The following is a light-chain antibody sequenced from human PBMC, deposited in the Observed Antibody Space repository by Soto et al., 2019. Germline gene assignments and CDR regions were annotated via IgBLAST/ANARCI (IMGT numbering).Light chain of an antibody. V-gene: IGKV3-15*01. CDR2: GAS. CDR1: QSVSSD. Sequence: EIVMTQSPATLSVSPGERATLSCRASQSVSSDLAWYQQKPGQAPRLLIYGASTRAIGIPARFSGSGSGTEFTLTIRSLQSEDFAVYYCKQYNNWPPTFGQGTRLEIK. J-gene: IGKJ5*01. CDR3: KQYNNWPPT.